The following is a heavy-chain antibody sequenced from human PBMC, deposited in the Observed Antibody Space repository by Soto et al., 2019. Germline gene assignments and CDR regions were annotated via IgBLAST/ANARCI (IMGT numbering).Heavy chain of an antibody. Sequence: PSETLSLTCTFSGGSISSYYWSWIRQPPGKGLEWIGYIYYSGSTNYNPSLKSRVTISVDTSKNQFSLKLSSVTAADTAVYYCAGYDFWSGSIDYWGQGTLVTVSS. D-gene: IGHD3-3*01. V-gene: IGHV4-59*01. CDR1: GGSISSYY. CDR3: AGYDFWSGSIDY. J-gene: IGHJ4*02. CDR2: IYYSGST.